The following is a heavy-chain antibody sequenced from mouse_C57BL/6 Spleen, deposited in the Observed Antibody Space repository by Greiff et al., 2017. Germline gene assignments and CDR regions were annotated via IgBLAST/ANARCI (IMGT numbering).Heavy chain of an antibody. CDR2: IYPGSGST. J-gene: IGHJ1*03. D-gene: IGHD1-1*01. Sequence: QVQLKQPGAELVKPGASVKMSCKASGYTFTSYWITWVKPRPGQGLEWIGDIYPGSGSTNYNEKFKSKATLTVDTSSSTAYMQLSSLTSEDSAVYYCARPNYGSPGDSDVWGTGTTVTVSS. CDR3: ARPNYGSPGDSDV. V-gene: IGHV1-55*01. CDR1: GYTFTSYW.